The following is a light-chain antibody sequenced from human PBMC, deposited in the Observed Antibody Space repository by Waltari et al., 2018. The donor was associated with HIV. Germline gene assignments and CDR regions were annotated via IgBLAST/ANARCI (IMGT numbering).Light chain of an antibody. CDR3: GTWDNNLSSVV. J-gene: IGLJ2*01. CDR1: SSNIEYNS. CDR2: ENH. V-gene: IGLV1-51*02. Sequence: QSVLTQPPSVSAAPGQKVTISFSGSSSNIEYNSVSWFQQLPGTAPNLLIYENHNRPSGIPDRVSGSKSGSSATLAITGLQTGDEAGYYCGTWDNNLSSVVFGGGTKLTVL.